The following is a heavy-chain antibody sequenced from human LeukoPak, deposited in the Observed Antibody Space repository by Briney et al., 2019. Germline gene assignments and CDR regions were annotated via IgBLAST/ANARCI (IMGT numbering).Heavy chain of an antibody. CDR2: IIPIFGTA. Sequence: SVKVSCKASGGTFSSHAISWVRQAPGQGLEWMGGIIPIFGTAKYAQKFQGRVTITADESTSTAYMELSSLRSEDTAEYYCARDSSEFRSLIPHWGQGTLVTVSS. CDR3: ARDSSEFRSLIPH. J-gene: IGHJ1*01. V-gene: IGHV1-69*13. CDR1: GGTFSSHA. D-gene: IGHD2-21*01.